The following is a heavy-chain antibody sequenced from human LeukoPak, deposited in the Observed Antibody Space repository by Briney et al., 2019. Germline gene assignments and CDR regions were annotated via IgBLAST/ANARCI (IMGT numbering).Heavy chain of an antibody. Sequence: GGSLRLSCAASGFTFSSYGMHWVRQASGKGLEWVGRIRSKANSYATAYAASVKGRFTISRDDSKNTAYLQMNSLKTEDTAVYYCTRAPYYYDSSGPNAFDIWGQGTMVTVSS. CDR1: GFTFSSYG. CDR3: TRAPYYYDSSGPNAFDI. CDR2: IRSKANSYAT. D-gene: IGHD3-22*01. V-gene: IGHV3-73*01. J-gene: IGHJ3*02.